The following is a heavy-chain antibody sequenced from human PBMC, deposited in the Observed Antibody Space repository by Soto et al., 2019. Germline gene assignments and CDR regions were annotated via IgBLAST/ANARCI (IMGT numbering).Heavy chain of an antibody. J-gene: IGHJ4*02. V-gene: IGHV1-69*01. D-gene: IGHD1-1*01. CDR2: FIPLFGST. CDR1: GGTFRSYA. Sequence: QVHLVQSGAEVKKPGSSLTVSCTASGGTFRSYAVSWVRQAPGQGLEWVGGFIPLFGSTNYALDFQGRRTLSADASRTTVYMELSSLRSEDTGVYFCARGGHGDNSWSFDYWGKGTLFTVSS. CDR3: ARGGHGDNSWSFDY.